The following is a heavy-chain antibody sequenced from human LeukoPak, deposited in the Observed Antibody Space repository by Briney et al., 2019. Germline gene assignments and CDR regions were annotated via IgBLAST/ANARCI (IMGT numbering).Heavy chain of an antibody. J-gene: IGHJ4*02. D-gene: IGHD5-24*01. CDR2: INPNSGGT. Sequence: ASVKVSCRASGYTFTGYYMRWVRQAPGQGLEWMGWINPNSGGTNYAQKFQGRVTMTRDTSISTAYMELSRLRSDDTAVYYCARAVGRWLQFDYWGQGTLVTVSS. CDR3: ARAVGRWLQFDY. V-gene: IGHV1-2*02. CDR1: GYTFTGYY.